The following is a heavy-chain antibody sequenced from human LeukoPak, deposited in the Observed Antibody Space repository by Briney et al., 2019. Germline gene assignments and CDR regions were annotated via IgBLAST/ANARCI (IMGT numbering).Heavy chain of an antibody. CDR1: GGSISSYY. D-gene: IGHD5/OR15-5a*01. Sequence: SGTLSLTCTVSGGSISSYYWSWIRQPPGKGLEWIGYIYTSVSTNNNHAVKSRVTISVDTAKNQFSLKVTSVTAADTAVYYCARHPARRDVYDHLDYWGQGTLVTVSS. V-gene: IGHV4-4*09. CDR2: IYTSVST. CDR3: ARHPARRDVYDHLDY. J-gene: IGHJ4*02.